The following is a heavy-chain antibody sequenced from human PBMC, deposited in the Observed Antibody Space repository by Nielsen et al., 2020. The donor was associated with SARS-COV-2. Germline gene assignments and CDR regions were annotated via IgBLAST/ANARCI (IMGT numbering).Heavy chain of an antibody. D-gene: IGHD3-16*01. V-gene: IGHV3-7*01. Sequence: GESLKISCAASGFTFSSYWMSWVRQAPGKGLEWVANIKQDGSEKYYVDSVKGRFTISRDNAKNSLYLQMNSLRAEDTAVYYCAKAKRGVITFSSFDYWGQGTLVTVSS. CDR1: GFTFSSYW. CDR3: AKAKRGVITFSSFDY. J-gene: IGHJ4*02. CDR2: IKQDGSEK.